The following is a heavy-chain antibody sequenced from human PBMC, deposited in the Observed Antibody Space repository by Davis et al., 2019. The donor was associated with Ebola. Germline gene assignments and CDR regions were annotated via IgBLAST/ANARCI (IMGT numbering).Heavy chain of an antibody. Sequence: GESLKISCTASGFTFGDYAMSWVRQAPGKGLEWVGFIRSKAYGGTTEYAASVKGRFTISRDDSKSIAYLQMNSLKTEDTAVYYCASGGFGVVISWGQGTLVTVSS. CDR2: IRSKAYGGTT. CDR1: GFTFGDYA. D-gene: IGHD3-3*01. CDR3: ASGGFGVVIS. J-gene: IGHJ4*02. V-gene: IGHV3-49*04.